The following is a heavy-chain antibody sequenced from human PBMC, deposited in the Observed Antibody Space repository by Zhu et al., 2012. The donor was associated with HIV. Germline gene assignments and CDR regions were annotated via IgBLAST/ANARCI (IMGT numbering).Heavy chain of an antibody. CDR1: GGSISSGDYY. V-gene: IGHV4-30-4*08. J-gene: IGHJ4*02. Sequence: QVQLQESGPGLVKPSQTLSLTCTVSGGSISSGDYYWNWIRQPPGKGLEWIGFIYYSGGTYYNASLKSRLSISVDTSKNQSFLKLTSVTATDTAFYYCARARYSSSWSNDYWGQGTLVTVSS. D-gene: IGHD6-13*01. CDR3: ARARYSSSWSNDY. CDR2: IYYSGGT.